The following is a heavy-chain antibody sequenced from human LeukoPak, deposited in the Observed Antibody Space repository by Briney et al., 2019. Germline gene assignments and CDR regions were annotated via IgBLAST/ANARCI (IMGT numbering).Heavy chain of an antibody. D-gene: IGHD3-10*01. V-gene: IGHV4-30-2*01. CDR3: ARERGSGSYSRFDP. Sequence: SETLSLTCAVSGGSISSGGYSWSWIRQPPGKGLEWIGYIYHSGSTCYNPSLKSRVTISVDRSKNQFSLKLSSVTAADTAVYYCARERGSGSYSRFDPWGQGTLVTVSS. J-gene: IGHJ5*02. CDR2: IYHSGST. CDR1: GGSISSGGYS.